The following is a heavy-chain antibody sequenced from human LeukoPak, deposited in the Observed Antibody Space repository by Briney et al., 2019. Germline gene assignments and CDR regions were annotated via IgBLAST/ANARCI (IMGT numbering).Heavy chain of an antibody. CDR1: GFTFNNYA. Sequence: GGSLRLSCAGTGFTFNNYAMSWVRQAPGKGLEWVSSIGGGGENIQYADSVKGRFTISRDNSRNTLFLQMSSLRADDTAFYYCAKDLRGYDRPADYWGQGTLVTVSS. CDR3: AKDLRGYDRPADY. D-gene: IGHD3-22*01. J-gene: IGHJ4*02. CDR2: IGGGGENI. V-gene: IGHV3-23*01.